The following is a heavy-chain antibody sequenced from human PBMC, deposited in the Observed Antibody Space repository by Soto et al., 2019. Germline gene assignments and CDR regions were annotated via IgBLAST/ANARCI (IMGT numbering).Heavy chain of an antibody. CDR3: AKDGGFCSSTSCPRYGMDV. D-gene: IGHD2-2*01. CDR2: ISYDGSNK. CDR1: GFTFSSYG. V-gene: IGHV3-30*18. Sequence: GGSLRLSCAASGFTFSSYGMHWVRQAPGKGLEWVAVISYDGSNKYYADSVKGRFTISRDNSKNTLYLQMNSLRAEDTAVYYCAKDGGFCSSTSCPRYGMDVWGQGTTVTVSS. J-gene: IGHJ6*02.